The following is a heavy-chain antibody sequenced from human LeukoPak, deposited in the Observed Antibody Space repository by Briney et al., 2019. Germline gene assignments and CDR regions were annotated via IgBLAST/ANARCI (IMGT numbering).Heavy chain of an antibody. CDR3: ARAEYFDL. CDR1: GFTFSSYD. J-gene: IGHJ2*01. CDR2: IGSAGDT. Sequence: GGSLLLSCAASGFTFSSYDMHWVRHAPGKGLEWVSAIGSAGDTYYPGSVKGRFTISRENAKNSLYLQLNSLRDGDTAVYYCARAEYFDLWGRGTLVTVSS. V-gene: IGHV3-13*04.